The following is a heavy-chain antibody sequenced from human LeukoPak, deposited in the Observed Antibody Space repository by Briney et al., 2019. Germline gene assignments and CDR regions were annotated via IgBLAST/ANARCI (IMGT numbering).Heavy chain of an antibody. D-gene: IGHD3-22*01. CDR2: IWYDGSNK. Sequence: GRSLRLSCAAAGFTFSSYDMHWVRQAPGKGLEWVAVIWYDGSNKYYADSVKGRFTISRDNSKNTLYLQMNSLRAEDTAVYYCARDPNYYDSSGYFNWGQGTLVTVSS. CDR1: GFTFSSYD. CDR3: ARDPNYYDSSGYFN. V-gene: IGHV3-33*01. J-gene: IGHJ4*02.